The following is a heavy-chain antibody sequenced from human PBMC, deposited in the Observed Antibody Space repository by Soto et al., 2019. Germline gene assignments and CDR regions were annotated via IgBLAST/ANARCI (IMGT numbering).Heavy chain of an antibody. CDR2: IYTSGST. D-gene: IGHD3-22*01. J-gene: IGHJ6*02. V-gene: IGHV4-4*07. CDR3: ARGSSYYYDSSGSLRYYGMDV. Sequence: SETLSLTCTVSGGSISSYYWSWIRQPAGKGLEWIGRIYTSGSTNYNPSLKSRVTMSVDTSKNQFSLKLSSVTAADTAVYYCARGSSYYYDSSGSLRYYGMDVWGQGTTVTVSS. CDR1: GGSISSYY.